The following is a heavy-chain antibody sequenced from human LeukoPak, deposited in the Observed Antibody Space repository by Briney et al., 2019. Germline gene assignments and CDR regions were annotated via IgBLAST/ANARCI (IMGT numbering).Heavy chain of an antibody. Sequence: GASVKVSCKASGYTFTSYDINWVRQATGQGLEWMGWMNPNSGNTGYAQKFQGRVTMTRNTSISTAYMELSSLRSEDTAVYYCARDAQGVVRSPLIYYYYYMDVWGKGTTVTVSS. CDR1: GYTFTSYD. CDR2: MNPNSGNT. CDR3: ARDAQGVVRSPLIYYYYYMDV. V-gene: IGHV1-8*01. J-gene: IGHJ6*03. D-gene: IGHD3-3*01.